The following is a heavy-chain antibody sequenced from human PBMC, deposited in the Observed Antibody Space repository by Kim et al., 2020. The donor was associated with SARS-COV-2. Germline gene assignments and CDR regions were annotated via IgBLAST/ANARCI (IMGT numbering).Heavy chain of an antibody. CDR3: AKDKPPPGRVAAAGRRAPFDY. CDR1: GFTFSSYA. CDR2: ISGSGGST. V-gene: IGHV3-23*01. D-gene: IGHD6-13*01. Sequence: GGSLRLSCAASGFTFSSYAMSWVRQAPGKGLEWVSAISGSGGSTYYADSVKGRFTISRDNSKNTLYLQMNSLRAEDTAVYYCAKDKPPPGRVAAAGRRAPFDYWGQGTLVTVSS. J-gene: IGHJ4*02.